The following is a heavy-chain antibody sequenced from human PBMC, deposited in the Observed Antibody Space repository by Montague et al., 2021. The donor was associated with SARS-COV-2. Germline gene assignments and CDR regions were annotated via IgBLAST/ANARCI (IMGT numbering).Heavy chain of an antibody. J-gene: IGHJ4*02. Sequence: PALVKPTQTLTLTCTFSGFSLRTSGMCVSWIRQPPGKALEWLALIDWDDDKYYSTSLETRLNISKDTSKNQVVLAMTNMDPVDTATYDCARVRTEQWLALSFDYWGQGTLVTVSS. CDR1: GFSLRTSGMC. CDR2: IDWDDDK. CDR3: ARVRTEQWLALSFDY. V-gene: IGHV2-70*01. D-gene: IGHD6-19*01.